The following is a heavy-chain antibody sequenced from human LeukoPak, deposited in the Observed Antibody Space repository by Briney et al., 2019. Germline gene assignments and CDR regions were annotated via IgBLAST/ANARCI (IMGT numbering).Heavy chain of an antibody. CDR1: GYTFTSYD. CDR2: MNPNSGNT. Sequence: GASXKVSCKASGYTFTSYDINWVRQATGQGLEWMGWMNPNSGNTGYAQKFQGRVTMTRNTYISTAYMELSSLRSEDTAVYYCARTSIAARRVDYWGQGTLVTVSS. J-gene: IGHJ4*02. V-gene: IGHV1-8*01. D-gene: IGHD6-6*01. CDR3: ARTSIAARRVDY.